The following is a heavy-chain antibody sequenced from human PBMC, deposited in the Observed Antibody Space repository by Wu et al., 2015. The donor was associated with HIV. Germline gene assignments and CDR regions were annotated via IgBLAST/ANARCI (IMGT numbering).Heavy chain of an antibody. J-gene: IGHJ3*02. Sequence: QVQLVQSGAEVKKPGASVKVSCKVSGYTLTELPMHWVRQAPGKGLEWMGGFDPEDGETIYAQKFQGRVTVTEDTSTSTAYMELSSLRSEDTAVYYCARDTKSGLGTDAFDIWGQGTMVTVSS. V-gene: IGHV1-24*01. CDR2: FDPEDGET. CDR3: ARDTKSGLGTDAFDI. CDR1: GYTLTELP. D-gene: IGHD7-27*01.